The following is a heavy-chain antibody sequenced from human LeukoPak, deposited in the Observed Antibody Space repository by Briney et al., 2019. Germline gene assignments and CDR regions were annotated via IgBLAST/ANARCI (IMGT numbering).Heavy chain of an antibody. CDR3: TTEDYYGSGSFDY. CDR2: IKSKTDGGTT. Sequence: GGSLRLSCAASGFTFSNAWMSWVRQAPGKGLEWVGRIKSKTDGGTTDYAAPVKGRFTISRDDSKNTLYLQMNSLKTEDTAVSYCTTEDYYGSGSFDYWGQGTLVTVSS. V-gene: IGHV3-15*01. J-gene: IGHJ4*02. D-gene: IGHD3-10*01. CDR1: GFTFSNAW.